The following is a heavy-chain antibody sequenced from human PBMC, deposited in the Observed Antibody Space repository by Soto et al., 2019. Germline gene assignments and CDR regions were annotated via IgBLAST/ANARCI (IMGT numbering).Heavy chain of an antibody. CDR1: GGSIRGSXXX. CDR3: ARHGGSGWYAASWFDP. J-gene: IGHJ5*02. Sequence: QLQLQESGPGLVKPSETLSLTCTVSGGSIRGSXXXXXWIRQTPGKGLEWLGSIYDXXXXYDNPSLKSRVTXXXDTXXXXXXXXXXXXXXXDTAVYYCARHGGSGWYAASWFDPWGQGTLVTVSS. CDR2: IYDXXXX. V-gene: IGHV4-39*01. D-gene: IGHD6-19*01.